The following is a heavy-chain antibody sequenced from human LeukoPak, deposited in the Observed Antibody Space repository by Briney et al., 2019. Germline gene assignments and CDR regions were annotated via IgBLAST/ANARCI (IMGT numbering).Heavy chain of an antibody. D-gene: IGHD5-12*01. CDR2: IIPIFGTA. V-gene: IGHV1-69*01. J-gene: IGHJ4*02. CDR1: GRTFSSYA. Sequence: ASVKVSCKASGRTFSSYAISWVRQAPGQGLEWMGGIIPIFGTANYAQKFQGRVTITADESTSTAYMELSSLRSEDTAVYYCARGPHGYSGYDALDYWGQGTLVTVSS. CDR3: ARGPHGYSGYDALDY.